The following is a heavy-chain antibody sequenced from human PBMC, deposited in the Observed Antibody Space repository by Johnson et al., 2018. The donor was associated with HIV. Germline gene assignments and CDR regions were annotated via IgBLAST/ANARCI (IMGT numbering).Heavy chain of an antibody. D-gene: IGHD6-13*01. CDR3: ARLEGQQTDAFDI. CDR2: ISSSGNTI. V-gene: IGHV3-11*04. Sequence: QVQLVESGGRLVQPGGSLRLSCAASGFTFSDYYMSWIRQAPGKGLEWVSYISSSGNTIYYADSVKGRFTISRDNAKNTLYLQMNSLRAEDTAVYYCARLEGQQTDAFDIWGQGTMVTVSS. CDR1: GFTFSDYY. J-gene: IGHJ3*02.